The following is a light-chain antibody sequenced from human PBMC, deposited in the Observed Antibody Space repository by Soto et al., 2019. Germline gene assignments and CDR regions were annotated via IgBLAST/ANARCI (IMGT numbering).Light chain of an antibody. Sequence: ENVLTQSPDILYVYPGEGATLSCRASQSVTTGHLAWYQQKPGQAPRLLIYGTSRRPTGVPDRFRASGSATDFTLTITRLEPEDFAVYYCQQFGDSLWTFGQGTRVEIK. J-gene: IGKJ1*01. CDR3: QQFGDSLWT. CDR1: QSVTTGH. CDR2: GTS. V-gene: IGKV3-20*01.